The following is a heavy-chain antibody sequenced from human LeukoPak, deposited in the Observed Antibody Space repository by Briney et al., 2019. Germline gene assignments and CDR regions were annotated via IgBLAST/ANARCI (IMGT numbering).Heavy chain of an antibody. J-gene: IGHJ4*02. Sequence: PSETLSLTCTVSGGSISSYYWSWIRQPPGKGLEWIGYIYYSGSTNYNPSLKSRVTISVDTSKNQFSLKLSSVTAADTAVYYCASTSGSYFISSFDYWGQGTLVTVSS. CDR3: ASTSGSYFISSFDY. V-gene: IGHV4-59*01. CDR2: IYYSGST. CDR1: GGSISSYY. D-gene: IGHD3-10*01.